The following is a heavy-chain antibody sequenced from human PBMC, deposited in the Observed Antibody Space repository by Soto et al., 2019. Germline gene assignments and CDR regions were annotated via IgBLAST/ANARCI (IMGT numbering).Heavy chain of an antibody. CDR1: GFTFSSYA. Sequence: GGSLRLSCAASGFTFSSYAMSWVRQAPGKGLEWVSAISGSGGSTYYADSVKGRFTISRDNSKNTLYLQMNSLRPEDTAVYYCAKVPAEYGGNSNFDYWGQGTLVTVSS. CDR2: ISGSGGST. CDR3: AKVPAEYGGNSNFDY. V-gene: IGHV3-23*01. D-gene: IGHD2-21*02. J-gene: IGHJ4*02.